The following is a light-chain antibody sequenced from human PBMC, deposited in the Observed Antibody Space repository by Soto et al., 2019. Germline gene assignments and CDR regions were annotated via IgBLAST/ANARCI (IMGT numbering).Light chain of an antibody. Sequence: QSALTQPASVSGPPGQSITISCTGTSSDVGGYNYVSWYQQHPGKAPKLMIYEITNRPSGVSNRFSGSKSGNTASLTISGHQAEDEADYYCSSYTSSDVVFGGGTKLTVL. CDR3: SSYTSSDVV. CDR1: SSDVGGYNY. J-gene: IGLJ2*01. V-gene: IGLV2-14*01. CDR2: EIT.